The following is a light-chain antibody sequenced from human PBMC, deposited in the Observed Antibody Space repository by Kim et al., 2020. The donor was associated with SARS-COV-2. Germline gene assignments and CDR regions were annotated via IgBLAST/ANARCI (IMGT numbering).Light chain of an antibody. Sequence: EIVLTQSPGTLSLSPGERATLSCRASQNVGSNYLAWYQQKPGQAPRLLIYDASSRATGIPDRFSGSGSGTDFTLTINRLEPEDFAVYFCHQYGSSPSTFGQGTKLEI. CDR1: QNVGSNY. CDR2: DAS. J-gene: IGKJ2*01. CDR3: HQYGSSPST. V-gene: IGKV3-20*01.